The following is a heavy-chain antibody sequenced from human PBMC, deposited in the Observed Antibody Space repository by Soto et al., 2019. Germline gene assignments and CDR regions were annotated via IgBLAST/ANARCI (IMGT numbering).Heavy chain of an antibody. J-gene: IGHJ6*02. Sequence: PGESLKISCKGSGYSFTSYWISWGRQMPGKGLEWMGRIDPSDSYTNYSPSFQGHVTISADKSISTAYLQWSSLKASDTAMYYCAGHENYGMDVWGQGTTVTVSS. V-gene: IGHV5-10-1*01. CDR3: AGHENYGMDV. CDR1: GYSFTSYW. CDR2: IDPSDSYT.